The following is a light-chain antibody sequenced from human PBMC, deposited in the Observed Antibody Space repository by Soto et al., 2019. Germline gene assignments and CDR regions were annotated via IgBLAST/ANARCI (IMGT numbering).Light chain of an antibody. CDR3: QRFGWSPIFA. J-gene: IGKJ3*01. CDR2: GAS. V-gene: IGKV3-20*01. Sequence: EVGLTQYPASLSLSPGQRDTLSCRAGPSVSSDYLAWYQHKAGQPPRLLIYGASTRAAGVPDRFNGRESATDFILTISRLEPEDSAVYYCQRFGWSPIFAFGPGPKVDI. CDR1: PSVSSDY.